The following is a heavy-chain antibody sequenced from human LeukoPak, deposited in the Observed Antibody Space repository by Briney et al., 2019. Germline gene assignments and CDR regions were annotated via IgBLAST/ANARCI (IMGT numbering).Heavy chain of an antibody. V-gene: IGHV6-1*01. J-gene: IGHJ4*02. CDR2: TYYRSKWYN. Sequence: SQTLSLTCAVSGDSVSSKNGAWNWIRQSPSRGLEWLGRTYYRSKWYNDYAESMEGRMTISQDTSKNQYSLHLNSVTPGDTAVYYCARDLGTTGWHTFDYWGQGTLVTVSS. CDR3: ARDLGTTGWHTFDY. CDR1: GDSVSSKNGA. D-gene: IGHD6-19*01.